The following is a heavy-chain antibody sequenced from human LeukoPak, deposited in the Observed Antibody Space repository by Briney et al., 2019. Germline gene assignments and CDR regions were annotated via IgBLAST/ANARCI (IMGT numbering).Heavy chain of an antibody. CDR2: IYSSGST. D-gene: IGHD2-21*02. Sequence: SETLSLTCTVSGGSIRSYYWSWIRQLAGKGLEWIGRIYSSGSTNYNPSLKSRVTMSVDTSKNQFSLKLRSVMAADTAVYYCARAYCVGDCTVLHIYFDNWGQGTLVTVSS. CDR1: GGSIRSYY. V-gene: IGHV4-4*07. CDR3: ARAYCVGDCTVLHIYFDN. J-gene: IGHJ4*02.